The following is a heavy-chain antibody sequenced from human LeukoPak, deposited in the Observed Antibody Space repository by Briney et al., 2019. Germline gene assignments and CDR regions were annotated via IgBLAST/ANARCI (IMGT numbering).Heavy chain of an antibody. V-gene: IGHV3-53*01. J-gene: IGHJ4*02. CDR2: IYSGGSK. CDR3: ARGGGYDPNLYDY. D-gene: IGHD5-12*01. CDR1: GFTVSSNY. Sequence: PGGSLRLSCAASGFTVSSNYMSWVRQAPGKGLEWVSVIYSGGSKYYADSVKGRFTISRDNSKNTLYLQMNSLRAEDTAVYYCARGGGYDPNLYDYWGQRTLVTVSS.